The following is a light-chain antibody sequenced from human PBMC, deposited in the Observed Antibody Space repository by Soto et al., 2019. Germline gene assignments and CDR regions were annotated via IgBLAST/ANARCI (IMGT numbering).Light chain of an antibody. J-gene: IGKJ1*01. CDR1: QSVSSY. Sequence: EIVLTQSPATLSLSPGERATLSCRASQSVSSYLAWYQQKPGQAPRLLIYDASNRATGIPARFSGSGSGTDFTLTISSLAPEDFAVYYCQQQEAFGQGTKVEIK. CDR3: QQQEA. V-gene: IGKV3-11*01. CDR2: DAS.